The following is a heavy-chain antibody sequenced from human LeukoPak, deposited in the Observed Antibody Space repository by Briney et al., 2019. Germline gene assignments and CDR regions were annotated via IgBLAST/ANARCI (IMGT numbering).Heavy chain of an antibody. Sequence: SETLSLTCTVSGGSISSSSYYWGWIRQPPGKGLEWIGSIYYSGSTYYNPSLKSRVTISVDTSKNQFSLKLSSVTAADTAVYYCARTPYYYDSSGYHPREGYWGQGTLVTVSS. CDR1: GGSISSSSYY. CDR2: IYYSGST. V-gene: IGHV4-39*07. CDR3: ARTPYYYDSSGYHPREGY. D-gene: IGHD3-22*01. J-gene: IGHJ4*02.